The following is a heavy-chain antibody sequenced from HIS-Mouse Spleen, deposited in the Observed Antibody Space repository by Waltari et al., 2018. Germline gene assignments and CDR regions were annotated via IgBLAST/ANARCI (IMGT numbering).Heavy chain of an antibody. D-gene: IGHD6-13*01. V-gene: IGHV4-39*07. CDR1: GGSISSSSYY. Sequence: QLQLQESGPGLVKPSETLSLTCTVSGGSISSSSYYWGWIRQPPGKGLEWIGGIYYSGSTYYTPSLKSRVTRSVDTSKNQFSLKLSSVTAADTAVYYCAREIPYSSSWYDWYFDLWGRGTLVTVSS. CDR2: IYYSGST. CDR3: AREIPYSSSWYDWYFDL. J-gene: IGHJ2*01.